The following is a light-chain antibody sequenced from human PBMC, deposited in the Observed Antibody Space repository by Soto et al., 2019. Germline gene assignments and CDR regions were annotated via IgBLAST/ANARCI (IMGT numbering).Light chain of an antibody. CDR2: DAS. V-gene: IGKV1-33*01. CDR1: QDISNY. CDR3: QQYDNHPRT. J-gene: IGKJ2*01. Sequence: DIQITQSPSSLSASVGDRVTITCQASQDISNYLNWYQQKPGKAPKLLIYDASNLETGVPSKFSGSGSGTDFTITISSLQHEDIATYYCQQYDNHPRTFGQETNLQIK.